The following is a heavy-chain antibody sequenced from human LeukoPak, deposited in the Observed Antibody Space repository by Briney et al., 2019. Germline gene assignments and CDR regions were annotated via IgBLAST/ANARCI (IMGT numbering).Heavy chain of an antibody. V-gene: IGHV4-34*01. CDR3: ARGSPGIAVAGTTKCWYFDL. CDR2: INHSGST. J-gene: IGHJ2*01. D-gene: IGHD6-19*01. CDR1: GGSFSGYY. Sequence: PSETLSLTCAVYGGSFSGYYWSWIRQPPGKGLEWIGEINHSGSTNYSPSLKSRVTISVDTSKNQFSLKLSSVTAADTAVYYCARGSPGIAVAGTTKCWYFDLWGRGTLVTVSS.